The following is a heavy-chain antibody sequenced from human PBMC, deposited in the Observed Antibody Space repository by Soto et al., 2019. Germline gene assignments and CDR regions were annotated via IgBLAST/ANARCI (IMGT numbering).Heavy chain of an antibody. Sequence: QVQLQESGPGLVKPSQTLSLTCTVSGGSASSGDYYWSWIRQPPGKGLEWIGYIYYSENTYYNPSLKSRVTISADTSKNQFSLKLSSVTAADTAVYYCARDQWAMVRGVIINYFDYWGQGTLVTVSS. CDR2: IYYSENT. CDR1: GGSASSGDYY. CDR3: ARDQWAMVRGVIINYFDY. V-gene: IGHV4-30-4*01. J-gene: IGHJ4*02. D-gene: IGHD3-10*01.